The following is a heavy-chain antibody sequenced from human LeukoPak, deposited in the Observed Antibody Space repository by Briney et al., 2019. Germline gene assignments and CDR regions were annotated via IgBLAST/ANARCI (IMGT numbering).Heavy chain of an antibody. CDR1: GFTVSSNY. V-gene: IGHV3-66*02. CDR2: IYSGGST. D-gene: IGHD6-13*01. J-gene: IGHJ6*02. Sequence: GGSLRLSCAASGFTVSSNYMSWVRQAPGQGLEWVSVIYSGGSTYYADSVKGRFTISRDNSKNTLYLQMNSLRAEDTAVYYCARGGVAAAGMDMDVWGQGTTVTVSS. CDR3: ARGGVAAAGMDMDV.